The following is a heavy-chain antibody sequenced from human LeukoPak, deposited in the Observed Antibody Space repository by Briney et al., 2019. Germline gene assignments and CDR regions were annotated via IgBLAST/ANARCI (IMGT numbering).Heavy chain of an antibody. CDR1: GYTLTKLS. CDR3: AKDWRQIVVVSSPGYFDY. J-gene: IGHJ4*02. Sequence: GASVKVSCKVSGYTLTKLSMHWVRQAPGKGLEWMGGFDPEDGETIYAQKFQGRVTMTEDTSTDTAYMELSSLRSEDTAVYYCAKDWRQIVVVSSPGYFDYWGQGTLVTVSS. V-gene: IGHV1-24*01. CDR2: FDPEDGET. D-gene: IGHD2-21*01.